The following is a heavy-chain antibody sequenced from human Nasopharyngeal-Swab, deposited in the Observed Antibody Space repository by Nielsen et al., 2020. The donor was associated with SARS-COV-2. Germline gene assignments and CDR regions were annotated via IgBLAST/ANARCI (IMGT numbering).Heavy chain of an antibody. V-gene: IGHV4-59*01. CDR3: ARALTGTSFFDS. J-gene: IGHJ5*01. CDR2: IYYTGST. D-gene: IGHD1-20*01. Sequence: WIRQPPGKGLDWIGNIYYTGSTNYNPSLKSRVAISVDTPKNQLSLKLSSVTAADTAVYYCARALTGTSFFDSWGQGTLVTVSS.